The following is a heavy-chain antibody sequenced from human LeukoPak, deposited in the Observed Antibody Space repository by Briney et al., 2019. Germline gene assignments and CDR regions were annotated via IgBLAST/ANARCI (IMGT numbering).Heavy chain of an antibody. Sequence: ASVKVSCKASGYTFTGYYMHWVRQAPGQGLEWMGWINPNSGGTNYAQKFQGRVTMTRDTSISTAYMELSRLRSDDTAVYYCARFPYGSGSYYNDAFDIWGQGTMVTVSS. V-gene: IGHV1-2*02. J-gene: IGHJ3*02. D-gene: IGHD3-10*01. CDR1: GYTFTGYY. CDR2: INPNSGGT. CDR3: ARFPYGSGSYYNDAFDI.